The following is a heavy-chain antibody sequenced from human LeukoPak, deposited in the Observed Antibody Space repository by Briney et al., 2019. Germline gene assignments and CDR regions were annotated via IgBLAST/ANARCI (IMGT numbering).Heavy chain of an antibody. CDR3: ARASYSYGFIDY. J-gene: IGHJ4*02. CDR2: IYYSGST. CDR1: GGSISSCGYY. V-gene: IGHV4-31*03. Sequence: SETLSLTCTVSGGSISSCGYYWSWIRQHPGKGLVWIGYIYYSGSTYYNPSLKSRVTISVDTSKNQFSLKLSSVTAADTAVYYCARASYSYGFIDYWGQGTLVTVSS. D-gene: IGHD5-18*01.